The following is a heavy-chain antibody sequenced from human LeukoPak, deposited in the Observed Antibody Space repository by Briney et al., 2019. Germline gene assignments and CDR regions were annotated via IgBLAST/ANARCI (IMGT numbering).Heavy chain of an antibody. J-gene: IGHJ4*02. D-gene: IGHD4-11*01. CDR3: ARQTATVVEFDY. V-gene: IGHV4-39*01. CDR1: GGSISSSNYY. CDR2: IFYSGST. Sequence: SETLSLTCTVSGGSISSSNYYWGWIRQPPGKVLEWIGSIFYSGSTYYNPSLKSRVTISVDTSKNQFSLKLSSVTAADTAVYYCARQTATVVEFDYWGQGTLVTVSS.